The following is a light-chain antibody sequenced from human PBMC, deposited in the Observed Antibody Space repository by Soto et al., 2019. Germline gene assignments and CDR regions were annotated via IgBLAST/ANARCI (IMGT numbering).Light chain of an antibody. CDR2: GAS. Sequence: VMTQSPTTLSVSPGEGATLSCRASQSVSINLAWYQQKPGQAPRLLIYGASTRATGIPVRFSGSGSGTEFTLTITSLQSEDFAVYYCQQYNNWPRTFGQGTKVDIK. V-gene: IGKV3-15*01. CDR3: QQYNNWPRT. CDR1: QSVSIN. J-gene: IGKJ1*01.